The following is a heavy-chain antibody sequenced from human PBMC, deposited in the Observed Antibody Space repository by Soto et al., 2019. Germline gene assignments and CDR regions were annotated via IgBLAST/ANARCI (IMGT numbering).Heavy chain of an antibody. V-gene: IGHV3-7*01. CDR3: ARGYCSGGSCYYFDY. Sequence: GGSLRLSCAASGFTFSSYWMSWVRQAPWKGLEWVANIKQDGSEKYYVDSVKGRFTISRDNAKNSLYLQMNSLRAEDTAVYYCARGYCSGGSCYYFDYWGQGTLVTVSS. J-gene: IGHJ4*02. D-gene: IGHD2-15*01. CDR2: IKQDGSEK. CDR1: GFTFSSYW.